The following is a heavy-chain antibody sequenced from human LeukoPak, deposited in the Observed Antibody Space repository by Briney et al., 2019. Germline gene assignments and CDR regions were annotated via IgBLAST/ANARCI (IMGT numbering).Heavy chain of an antibody. CDR1: GFTFSSYA. CDR2: ITDSGGST. Sequence: PGGSLRLSCAASGFTFSSYAMSWVRQAPGKGLEWVSSITDSGGSTYYTDSVKGRFTVSRDNSKNTLYLQMNSLSAEDTAFYYCAKEELRRITMWGYMDVWGKGTTVTISS. CDR3: AKEELRRITMWGYMDV. V-gene: IGHV3-23*01. D-gene: IGHD3-10*02. J-gene: IGHJ6*03.